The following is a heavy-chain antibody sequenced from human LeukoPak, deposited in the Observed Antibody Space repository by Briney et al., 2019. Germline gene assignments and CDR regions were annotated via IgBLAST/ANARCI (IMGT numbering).Heavy chain of an antibody. CDR1: GFTFDDYA. J-gene: IGHJ4*02. D-gene: IGHD2-15*01. Sequence: PGGSLRLFCAASGFTFDDYAMHWVRQAPGKGLEWVSGISWNSGSIGYADSVKGRFTISRDNAKNSLYLQMNSLRAEDTALYYCAALPYSGGSVESDYWGQGTLVTVSS. CDR3: AALPYSGGSVESDY. CDR2: ISWNSGSI. V-gene: IGHV3-9*01.